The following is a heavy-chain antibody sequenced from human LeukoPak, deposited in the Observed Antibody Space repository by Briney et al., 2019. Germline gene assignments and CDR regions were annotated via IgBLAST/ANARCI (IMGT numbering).Heavy chain of an antibody. CDR2: IFYSGST. Sequence: PSETLSLTCTVSGGSISSYYWSWIRQPPGKGLEWIGYIFYSGSTNYNPSLKSRVTISVDTSKNQVSLKLRSVTAADTAVYYCVRTNPSFDYWGQGTLVTVSS. CDR3: VRTNPSFDY. CDR1: GGSISSYY. V-gene: IGHV4-59*08. J-gene: IGHJ4*02.